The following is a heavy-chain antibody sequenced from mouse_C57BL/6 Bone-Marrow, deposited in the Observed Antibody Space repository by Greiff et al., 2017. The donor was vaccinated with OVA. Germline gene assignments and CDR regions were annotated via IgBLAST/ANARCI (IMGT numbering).Heavy chain of an antibody. Sequence: EVMLVESGGGLVQPKGSLKLSCAASGFTFNTYAMHWVRQAPGKGLEWVARIRSKSSNYASYYADSVKDRFTISRDDSQSMLYLQMNNLKTEDTARYYCARAGSRYWYFDDWGKGTTVTVSS. CDR2: IRSKSSNYAS. D-gene: IGHD1-1*01. CDR3: ARAGSRYWYFDD. J-gene: IGHJ1*03. V-gene: IGHV10-3*01. CDR1: GFTFNTYA.